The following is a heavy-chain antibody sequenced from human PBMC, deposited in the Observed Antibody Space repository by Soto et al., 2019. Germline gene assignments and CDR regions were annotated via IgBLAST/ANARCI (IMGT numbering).Heavy chain of an antibody. CDR1: GFTFSSYS. J-gene: IGHJ6*03. CDR2: ISSSSSYI. CDR3: ARDLPSSIAAPGHYYYYMDV. V-gene: IGHV3-21*01. D-gene: IGHD6-6*01. Sequence: EVQLVESGGGLVKPGGSLRLSCAASGFTFSSYSMNWVRQAPGKGLEWVSSISSSSSYIYYADSVKGRFTISRDNAKNSLYLQMNSLRAEDTAVYYCARDLPSSIAAPGHYYYYMDVWGKGTTVTVSS.